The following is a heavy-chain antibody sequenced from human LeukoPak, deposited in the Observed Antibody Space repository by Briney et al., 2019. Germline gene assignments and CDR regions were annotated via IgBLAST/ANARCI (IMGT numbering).Heavy chain of an antibody. J-gene: IGHJ6*03. D-gene: IGHD2-2*03. CDR2: ISSSGSTT. CDR3: ATHGSAHYYMDV. V-gene: IGHV3-48*03. CDR1: GFTFSSYE. Sequence: GGSLRLSCAASGFTFSSYEMNWVRQAPGKGLEWVSYISSSGSTTYYADSVKGRFTISRDNSKNTLHLQMNSLRAEDTAVYYCATHGSAHYYMDVWGKGTTVTISS.